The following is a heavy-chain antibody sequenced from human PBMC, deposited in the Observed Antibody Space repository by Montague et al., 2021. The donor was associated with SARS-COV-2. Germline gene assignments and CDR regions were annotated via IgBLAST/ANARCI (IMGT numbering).Heavy chain of an antibody. CDR3: ARRGGGEVFARFMYWYFDV. Sequence: SETLSLTCSVSGGSINNYYWGWVRQSPGKGLEWIGYIYYSGSVTTSYNASLKSRVSISVDTSENQFSLKLTSVTAADTAVYYCARRGGGEVFARFMYWYFDVWSRGSLVTVSS. J-gene: IGHJ2*01. CDR2: IYYSGSVTT. CDR1: GGSINNYY. V-gene: IGHV4-59*13. D-gene: IGHD2-21*01.